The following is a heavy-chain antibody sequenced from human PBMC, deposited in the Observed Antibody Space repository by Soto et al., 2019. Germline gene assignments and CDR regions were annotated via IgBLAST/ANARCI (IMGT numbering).Heavy chain of an antibody. V-gene: IGHV4-31*03. J-gene: IGHJ3*02. D-gene: IGHD3-3*01. Sequence: SETLSLTCTVSGGSISSGGYYWSWIRQHPGKGLEWIGYIYYSGSTYYNPSLKSRVTISVDTSKNQFSLKLSSVTAADTAVYYCARVVGTTQRISSFGVVIYAFDIWGQGTMVTVSS. CDR3: ARVVGTTQRISSFGVVIYAFDI. CDR2: IYYSGST. CDR1: GGSISSGGYY.